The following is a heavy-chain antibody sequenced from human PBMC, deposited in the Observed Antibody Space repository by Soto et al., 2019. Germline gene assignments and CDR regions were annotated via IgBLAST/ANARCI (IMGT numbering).Heavy chain of an antibody. D-gene: IGHD6-13*01. CDR2: IIPIFGTA. J-gene: IGHJ4*02. CDR3: ARHSSSRAKHFDY. V-gene: IGHV1-69*13. Sequence: SVKVSCKASGGTFSSYAISWVRQAPGQGLEWMGGIIPIFGTANYAQKFQGRVTITADESTSTAYMELSSLRSEDTAVYYCARHSSSRAKHFDYWGQGTLVTVSS. CDR1: GGTFSSYA.